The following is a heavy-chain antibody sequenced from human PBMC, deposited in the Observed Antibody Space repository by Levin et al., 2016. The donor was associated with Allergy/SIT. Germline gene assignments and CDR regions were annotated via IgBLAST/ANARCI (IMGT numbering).Heavy chain of an antibody. Sequence: GESLKISCVASGLTFNNYWMHWVRQAPGKGLVWVSRINSDGSSTSYADSVKGRFTISRDNAKNTLYLQMNSLRAEDTAVYYCARVVGSGGYWGQGTLVTVSS. CDR2: INSDGSST. CDR3: ARVVGSGGY. CDR1: GLTFNNYW. J-gene: IGHJ4*02. V-gene: IGHV3-74*01. D-gene: IGHD3-3*01.